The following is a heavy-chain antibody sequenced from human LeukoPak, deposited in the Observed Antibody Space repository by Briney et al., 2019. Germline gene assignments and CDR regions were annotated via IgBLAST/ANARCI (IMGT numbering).Heavy chain of an antibody. CDR3: AKTVEGGDWDAFDI. D-gene: IGHD2-21*02. CDR1: GFTFSSYS. Sequence: GGSLRLSCAASGFTFSSYSMNWVRQAPGKGLEWVSSISSSSSYIHYADSVKGRFTISRDNAKNSLYLQMNSLRAEDTAVYYCAKTVEGGDWDAFDIWGQGTMVTVSS. CDR2: ISSSSSYI. J-gene: IGHJ3*02. V-gene: IGHV3-21*01.